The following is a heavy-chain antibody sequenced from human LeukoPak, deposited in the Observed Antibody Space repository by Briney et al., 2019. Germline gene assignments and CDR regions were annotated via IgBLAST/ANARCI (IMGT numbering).Heavy chain of an antibody. CDR1: GDSVSSNSAA. CDR2: TYYRSKWYN. CDR3: ARLVGIGHSSGWYRDWFDP. J-gene: IGHJ5*02. D-gene: IGHD6-19*01. Sequence: PSQTLSLTCAISGDSVSSNSAAWNWIRQSPSRGLEWLGRTYYRSKWYNDYAVSVKSRITINPDTSKNQFSLQLNSVTPEDTAVYYCARLVGIGHSSGWYRDWFDPWGQGTLVTVSS. V-gene: IGHV6-1*01.